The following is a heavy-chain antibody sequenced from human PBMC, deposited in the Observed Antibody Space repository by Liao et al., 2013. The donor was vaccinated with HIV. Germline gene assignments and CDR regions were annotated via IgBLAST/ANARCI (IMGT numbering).Heavy chain of an antibody. Sequence: QLQLQESGPGLVKSSETLSLNCTVSGASISSSSFYWGWVRQPPGKGLEWLGIFYYSGSSNYNPSLKSRLHIAADTSNNQFSLKLTSVTAADTATYYCARVMKTCSGTECYHGAFNYWGRGTLVAVSS. J-gene: IGHJ4*01. V-gene: IGHV4-39*07. D-gene: IGHD2-15*01. CDR1: GASISSSSFY. CDR2: FYYSGSS. CDR3: ARVMKTCSGTECYHGAFNY.